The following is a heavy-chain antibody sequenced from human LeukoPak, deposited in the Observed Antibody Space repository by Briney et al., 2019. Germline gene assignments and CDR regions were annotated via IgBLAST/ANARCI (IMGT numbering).Heavy chain of an antibody. J-gene: IGHJ4*02. D-gene: IGHD6-13*01. V-gene: IGHV1-3*01. CDR1: GYTFTSYA. CDR2: INAGNGNT. Sequence: ASVKVSCKASGYTFTSYAMHWVRQAPGQRLEWMGWINAGNGNTKYSQKFQGRVTITRDTSASTAYMELSSLRSEDTAVYYCARKPRGIAAAGPLGDWGQGTLVTVSS. CDR3: ARKPRGIAAAGPLGD.